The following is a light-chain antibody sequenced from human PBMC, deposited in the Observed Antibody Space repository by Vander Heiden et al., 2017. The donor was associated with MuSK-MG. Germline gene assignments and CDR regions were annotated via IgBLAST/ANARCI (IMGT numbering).Light chain of an antibody. CDR1: SRDVGAYKY. V-gene: IGLV2-14*01. J-gene: IGLJ1*01. CDR3: NSLTTGSSPTVV. Sequence: QSALTQPASVSGSPGQSITISCTGTSRDVGAYKYVSWYQQRPGQAPQLSSCEVSNRPSGVSHRFFGSKSGSTASLTISGLQAEDEATYDGNSLTTGSSPTVVFGTGTRVTVL. CDR2: EVS.